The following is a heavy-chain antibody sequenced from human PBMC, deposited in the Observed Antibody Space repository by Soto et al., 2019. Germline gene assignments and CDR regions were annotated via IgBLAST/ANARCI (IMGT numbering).Heavy chain of an antibody. CDR2: ISGSGGST. D-gene: IGHD2-2*03. CDR1: GFTFSSYA. CDR3: AKDLDIVVVPAAMAGFDY. Sequence: GGSLRLSCAASGFTFSSYAMSWVRQAPGKGLEWVSAISGSGGSTYYADSVKGRFTISRDNSKNTLYLQMNSLRAEDTAVYYCAKDLDIVVVPAAMAGFDYWGQGTLVTVSS. J-gene: IGHJ4*02. V-gene: IGHV3-23*01.